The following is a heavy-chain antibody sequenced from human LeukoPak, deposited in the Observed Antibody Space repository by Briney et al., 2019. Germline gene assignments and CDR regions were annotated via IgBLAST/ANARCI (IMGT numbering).Heavy chain of an antibody. J-gene: IGHJ4*02. D-gene: IGHD2-2*01. Sequence: ASVKVSCKASGYTFTSYGISWVRQAPGQGLEWMGWISAYNGNTNYAQKLQGRVTMTTDTSTSTAYMELRSLRSEDTAVYYCAREGYCSSTSCSQFDYWGQGTLVTVSS. CDR1: GYTFTSYG. CDR2: ISAYNGNT. CDR3: AREGYCSSTSCSQFDY. V-gene: IGHV1-18*01.